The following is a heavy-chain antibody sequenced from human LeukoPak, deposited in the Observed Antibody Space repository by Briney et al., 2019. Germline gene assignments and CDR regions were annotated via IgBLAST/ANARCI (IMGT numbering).Heavy chain of an antibody. J-gene: IGHJ5*02. Sequence: GGSLRLSCAASGFTFSSYGMHWVRQAPGKGLEWVAVIWYDGSNKYYADSVKGRFTISRDNSKNTLYLQMNSLRAEDTAVYYCARASNLLGFDPWGQGTLVTVSS. D-gene: IGHD2-8*02. CDR2: IWYDGSNK. CDR1: GFTFSSYG. CDR3: ARASNLLGFDP. V-gene: IGHV3-33*01.